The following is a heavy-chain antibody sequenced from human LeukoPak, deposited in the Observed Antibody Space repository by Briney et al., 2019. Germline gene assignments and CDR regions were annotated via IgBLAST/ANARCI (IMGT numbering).Heavy chain of an antibody. D-gene: IGHD1-14*01. CDR1: GYTLTELS. CDR3: ATTRTPKNWFDP. J-gene: IGHJ5*02. V-gene: IGHV1-24*01. Sequence: ASVKVSCKVSGYTLTELSMHWVQQAPGKGLEWMGGFDPEDGETIYAQKFQGRVTMTEDTSTDTAYMELSSLRSEDTAVYYCATTRTPKNWFDPWGQGTLVTVSS. CDR2: FDPEDGET.